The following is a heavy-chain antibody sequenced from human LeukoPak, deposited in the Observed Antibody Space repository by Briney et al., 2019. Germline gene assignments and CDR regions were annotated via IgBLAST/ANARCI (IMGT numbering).Heavy chain of an antibody. Sequence: SETLSLTCTVSGGSISGYYWTWIRQPPGKGLEWIGYIYYSGSTSYNPPLKSRVTISVDTSKNQFSLKLSSVTAADTAVYYCARDYAFWGQGTLVTVSS. V-gene: IGHV4-59*01. J-gene: IGHJ4*02. D-gene: IGHD2-2*01. CDR3: ARDYAF. CDR2: IYYSGST. CDR1: GGSISGYY.